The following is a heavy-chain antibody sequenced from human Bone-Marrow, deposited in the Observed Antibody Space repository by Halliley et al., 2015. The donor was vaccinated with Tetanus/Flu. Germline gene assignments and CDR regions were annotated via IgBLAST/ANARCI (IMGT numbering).Heavy chain of an antibody. D-gene: IGHD6-6*01. CDR3: AREEGEQLVRFDY. Sequence: MGIINLSGGSTNYAQKFQGRVTVTRDTSTSTVYRELSSLRSEDTAVYYCAREEGEQLVRFDYWGQGTLVTVSS. V-gene: IGHV1-46*01. CDR2: INLSGGST. J-gene: IGHJ4*02.